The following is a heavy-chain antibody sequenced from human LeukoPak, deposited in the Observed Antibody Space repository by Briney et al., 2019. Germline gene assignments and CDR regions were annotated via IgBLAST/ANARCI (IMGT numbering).Heavy chain of an antibody. CDR3: ASPYYYDSSGRSYFDY. CDR2: ISYDGSNK. J-gene: IGHJ4*02. CDR1: GFTFSSYA. D-gene: IGHD3-22*01. Sequence: RPGGSLRLSCAASGFTFSSYAMHWVRQAPGKGLEWVAVISYDGSNKYYADSVKGRFTISRDNSKITLYLQMNSLRAEDTAVYYCASPYYYDSSGRSYFDYWGQGTLVTVSS. V-gene: IGHV3-30-3*01.